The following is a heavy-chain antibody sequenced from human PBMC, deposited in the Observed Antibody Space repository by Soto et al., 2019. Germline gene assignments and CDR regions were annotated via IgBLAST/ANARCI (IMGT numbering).Heavy chain of an antibody. CDR1: EYRFNSYW. Sequence: GEALKISCNGSEYRFNSYWIGWLREIRGKFLELSGMIYPGDADTTYSPSFQGQVTMSVDKSISTAYLKWSSLKASDSATYYCARQGSNGAYVYFAMDVWGQGTTVTVSS. J-gene: IGHJ6*02. CDR3: ARQGSNGAYVYFAMDV. D-gene: IGHD3-10*01. V-gene: IGHV5-51*01. CDR2: IYPGDADT.